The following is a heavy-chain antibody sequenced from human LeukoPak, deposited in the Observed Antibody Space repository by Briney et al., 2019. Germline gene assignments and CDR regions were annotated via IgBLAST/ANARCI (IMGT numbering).Heavy chain of an antibody. V-gene: IGHV4-31*03. CDR1: GGSISSGGYY. CDR2: IYYSGNT. Sequence: SETLSLNCSVSGGSISSGGYYWSWIRQHPGKGLEWIGYIYYSGNTYYNPSLKSRITISVDTSKNQFSLNLTSVTAADTAVYYCARCPGWFDPWGQGTLVTVSS. J-gene: IGHJ5*02. CDR3: ARCPGWFDP.